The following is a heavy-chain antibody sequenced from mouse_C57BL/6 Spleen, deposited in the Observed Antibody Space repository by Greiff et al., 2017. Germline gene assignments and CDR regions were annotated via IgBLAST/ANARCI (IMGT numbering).Heavy chain of an antibody. CDR1: GYTFTSYT. CDR3: ARGRDDYDGDGDIYAMDY. J-gene: IGHJ4*01. V-gene: IGHV1-4*01. Sequence: QVQLQQSGAELARPGASVKMSCKASGYTFTSYTMHWVKQRPGQGLEWIGYINPSSGYTKYNQKFKDKATLTADKSSSTAYMQLSSLTSEDSAVDYCARGRDDYDGDGDIYAMDYWGQGTSVTVSS. D-gene: IGHD2-4*01. CDR2: INPSSGYT.